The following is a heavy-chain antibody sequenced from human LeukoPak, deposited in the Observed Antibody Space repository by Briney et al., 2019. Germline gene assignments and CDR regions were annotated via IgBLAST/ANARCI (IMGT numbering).Heavy chain of an antibody. V-gene: IGHV3-7*01. CDR2: IKQDGSEK. D-gene: IGHD2-2*01. Sequence: GGSLRLSCAASGFTFSGYWMSWVRQAPGKGLEWVANIKQDGSEKYYVDSVKGRFTISRDNAKNSLYLQMNSLRAEDTAAYYCARDCSSTSCPYYYYYYYMDVWGKGTTVTVSS. CDR1: GFTFSGYW. J-gene: IGHJ6*03. CDR3: ARDCSSTSCPYYYYYYYMDV.